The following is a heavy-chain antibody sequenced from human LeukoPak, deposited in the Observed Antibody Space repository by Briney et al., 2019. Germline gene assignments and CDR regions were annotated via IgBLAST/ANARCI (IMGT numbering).Heavy chain of an antibody. CDR2: ISAYNGNT. J-gene: IGHJ4*02. CDR3: ARVWGWLQIFDY. Sequence: ASVKVSCKASGYTFTSYGISWVRQAPGQGLEWMGWISAYNGNTNYAQKLQGRVTMTRDTSTSTVYMELSSLRSEDTAVYYCARVWGWLQIFDYWGQGTLVTVSS. V-gene: IGHV1-18*01. D-gene: IGHD5-24*01. CDR1: GYTFTSYG.